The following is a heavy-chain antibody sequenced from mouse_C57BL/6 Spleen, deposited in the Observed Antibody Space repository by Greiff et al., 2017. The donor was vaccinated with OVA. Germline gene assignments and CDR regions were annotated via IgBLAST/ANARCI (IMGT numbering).Heavy chain of an antibody. Sequence: QVQLQQPGAELVRPGSLVKLSCKASGYTFTSYWMHWVKQRPIQGLEWIGNIDPSDSETHYNQKFKDKATLTVDKSSSTAYMQLSSLTSEDSAVYYCARDYYGSSDYFDYWGQGTTLTVSS. J-gene: IGHJ2*01. CDR1: GYTFTSYW. D-gene: IGHD1-1*01. CDR2: IDPSDSET. CDR3: ARDYYGSSDYFDY. V-gene: IGHV1-52*01.